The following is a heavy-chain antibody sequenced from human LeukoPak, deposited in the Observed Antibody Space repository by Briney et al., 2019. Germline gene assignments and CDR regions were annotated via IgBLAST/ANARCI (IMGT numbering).Heavy chain of an antibody. V-gene: IGHV3-21*04. CDR3: AGGIAVASGY. D-gene: IGHD6-19*01. CDR1: RFTFSTYT. J-gene: IGHJ4*02. Sequence: GGSLRLSCVVSRFTFSTYTMNWVRQAPGKGLEWVSSISSGSRDIYYADSLKGRFTISRDNAKNSLYLQMNSLRAEDTAVYYCAGGIAVASGYWGQGTLVTVSS. CDR2: ISSGSRDI.